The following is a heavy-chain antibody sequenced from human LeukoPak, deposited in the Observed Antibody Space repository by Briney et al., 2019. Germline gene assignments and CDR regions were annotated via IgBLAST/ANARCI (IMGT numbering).Heavy chain of an antibody. V-gene: IGHV3-74*01. J-gene: IGHJ5*02. CDR2: IASDGSST. CDR1: GFTFSSYW. CDR3: IRDFRSADL. Sequence: GGSLRLSCAASGFTFSSYWMNWVRQAPGKGLVWVSRIASDGSSTTYADSVKGRFSISRDNAKNTVYLEMNSLSVEDTATYYCIRDFRSADLWGQGTLVTVTS.